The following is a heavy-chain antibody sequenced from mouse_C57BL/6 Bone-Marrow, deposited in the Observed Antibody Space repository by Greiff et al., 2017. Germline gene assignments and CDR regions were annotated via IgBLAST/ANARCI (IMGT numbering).Heavy chain of an antibody. CDR2: IDPENGDT. V-gene: IGHV14-4*01. CDR3: TTLIYYGPWFAY. D-gene: IGHD2-1*01. Sequence: VQLKESGAELVRPGASVKLSCTASGFNIKDDYMHWVKQRPEQGLEWIGWIDPENGDTEYASKFQGKATITADTSSNTAYLQLSSLTSEDTAVYYCTTLIYYGPWFAYWGQGTLVTVSA. CDR1: GFNIKDDY. J-gene: IGHJ3*01.